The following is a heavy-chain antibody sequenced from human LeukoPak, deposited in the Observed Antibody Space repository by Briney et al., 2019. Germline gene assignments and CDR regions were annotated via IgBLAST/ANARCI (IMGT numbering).Heavy chain of an antibody. Sequence: PGGSLRLSCAASGFTFSDYYMSWVRQAPGKGLEWVSAISGSGGSTYYADSVKGRFTISRDNSKNTLYLQMNSLRAEDTAVYYCAKDREGYCSGGSCYSNDYWGQGTLVTVSS. J-gene: IGHJ4*02. V-gene: IGHV3-23*01. CDR2: ISGSGGST. CDR3: AKDREGYCSGGSCYSNDY. D-gene: IGHD2-15*01. CDR1: GFTFSDYY.